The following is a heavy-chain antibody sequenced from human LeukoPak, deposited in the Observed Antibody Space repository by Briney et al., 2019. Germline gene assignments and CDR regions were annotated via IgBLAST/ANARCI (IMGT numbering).Heavy chain of an antibody. CDR1: GGSISSYY. CDR2: IYYSGST. Sequence: SETLSLTCTVSGGSISSYYWSWIRQPPGKGLEWIGYIYYSGSTNYNASLKSRITISVDTSKNQFSLKLSSATAADTAVSYCARDRSPPGYSSSWYPLDYWGQGTLVTVSS. CDR3: ARDRSPPGYSSSWYPLDY. V-gene: IGHV4-59*01. D-gene: IGHD6-13*01. J-gene: IGHJ4*02.